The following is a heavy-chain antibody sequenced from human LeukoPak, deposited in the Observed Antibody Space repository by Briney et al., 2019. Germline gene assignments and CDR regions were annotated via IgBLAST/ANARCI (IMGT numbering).Heavy chain of an antibody. CDR1: GGSISGSSYY. D-gene: IGHD3-22*01. V-gene: IGHV4-39*01. J-gene: IGHJ6*02. CDR3: ASTGYYYDSSGPRDGMDV. Sequence: SETLSLTCTVSGGSISGSSYYWGWIRQPPGKGLEWIGSIHYSGSTYYNPSLKSRVTISVDTSKNQFSLKLSSVTAADTAVYYCASTGYYYDSSGPRDGMDVWGQGTTVTVSS. CDR2: IHYSGST.